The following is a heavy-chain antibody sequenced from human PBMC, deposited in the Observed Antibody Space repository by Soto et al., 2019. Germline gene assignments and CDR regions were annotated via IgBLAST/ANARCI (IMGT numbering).Heavy chain of an antibody. CDR3: AKAGSGYDFWSGYSRGGNWFDP. D-gene: IGHD3-3*01. Sequence: GGSLRLSCAASGFTFSSYAMSWVRQAPGKGLEWVSAISGSGGSTYYAHSVKGRFTISRDNSKNTLYLQMNSLRAEDTAVYYCAKAGSGYDFWSGYSRGGNWFDPWGQGTRVTVSP. V-gene: IGHV3-23*01. J-gene: IGHJ5*02. CDR1: GFTFSSYA. CDR2: ISGSGGST.